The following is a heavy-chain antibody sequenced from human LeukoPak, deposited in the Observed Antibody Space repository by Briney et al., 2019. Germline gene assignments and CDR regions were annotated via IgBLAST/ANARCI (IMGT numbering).Heavy chain of an antibody. CDR1: GLTFSSYD. V-gene: IGHV3-23*01. J-gene: IGHJ4*02. CDR2: ISNSGDNT. Sequence: PGGSLRLPCAASGLTFSSYDMSWVRQAPGKGLEWVSAISNSGDNTYYTDSVKGRFTISRDNFKNTLYLHMNSLRGEDTAIYYCAKRGLPDYWGQGTLVTVSS. CDR3: AKRGLPDY.